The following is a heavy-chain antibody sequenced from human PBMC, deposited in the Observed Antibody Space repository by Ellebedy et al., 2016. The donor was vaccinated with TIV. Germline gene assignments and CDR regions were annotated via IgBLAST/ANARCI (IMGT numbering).Heavy chain of an antibody. V-gene: IGHV3-20*04. CDR3: TRRVRPDYFDY. CDR1: GFTFDDYG. D-gene: IGHD4/OR15-4a*01. J-gene: IGHJ4*02. CDR2: FNWNGSGT. Sequence: GESLKISCAASGFTFDDYGMTWVRQAPGKGLEWVSAFNWNGSGTGYADSVKGRFAISRDNAKNSLYLQMNSLGVEDTALYYCTRRVRPDYFDYWGQGTLVTVSS.